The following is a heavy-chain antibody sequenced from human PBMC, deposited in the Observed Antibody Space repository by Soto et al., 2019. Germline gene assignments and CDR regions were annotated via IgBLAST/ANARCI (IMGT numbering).Heavy chain of an antibody. D-gene: IGHD5-12*01. CDR1: GFPLSNARMG. V-gene: IGHV2-26*01. J-gene: IGHJ6*02. Sequence: SGPTLVNPTETLTLTCTVSGFPLSNARMGVSWIRQPPGKALEWLAHIFSNDEKSYSTSLKSRLTISKDTSKSQAVLTMTNMDPVDTATYYCARTRRDGYNFNYYYYGMDVWGQGTTVTVSS. CDR3: ARTRRDGYNFNYYYYGMDV. CDR2: IFSNDEK.